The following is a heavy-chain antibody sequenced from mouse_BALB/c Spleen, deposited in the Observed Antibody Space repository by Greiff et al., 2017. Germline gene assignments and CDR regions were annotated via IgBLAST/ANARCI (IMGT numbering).Heavy chain of an antibody. Sequence: SGAELVRPGASVTLSCKASGYTFTDYEMHWVKQTPVHGLEWIGAIDPETGGTAYNQKFKGKATLTADKSSSTAYMELRSLTSEDSAVYYCTRFGSYYAMDYWGQGTSVTVSS. J-gene: IGHJ4*01. CDR3: TRFGSYYAMDY. V-gene: IGHV1-15*01. CDR2: IDPETGGT. D-gene: IGHD1-1*01. CDR1: GYTFTDYE.